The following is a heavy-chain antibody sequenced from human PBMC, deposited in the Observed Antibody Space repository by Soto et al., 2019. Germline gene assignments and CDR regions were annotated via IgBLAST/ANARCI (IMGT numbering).Heavy chain of an antibody. Sequence: QVQLVESGGGVVQPGGSLRLSCAASGFTFSSYGMHWVRQAPGKGLEWVAVIWDDGSNKYYADSVKGRFTISRDNSKNKLYLQMNSLRAEDTAVYYCARGNYDFWSGYCDYWGQGTLVTVSS. CDR3: ARGNYDFWSGYCDY. V-gene: IGHV3-33*01. CDR2: IWDDGSNK. D-gene: IGHD3-3*01. CDR1: GFTFSSYG. J-gene: IGHJ4*02.